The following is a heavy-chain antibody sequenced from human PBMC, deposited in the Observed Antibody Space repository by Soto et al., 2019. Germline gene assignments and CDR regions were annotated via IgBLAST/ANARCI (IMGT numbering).Heavy chain of an antibody. CDR3: ARNMVRGVIISPYYYGMDV. J-gene: IGHJ6*02. CDR2: IIPIFGTA. D-gene: IGHD3-10*01. V-gene: IGHV1-69*01. CDR1: GGTFSSYA. Sequence: QVQLVQSGAEVKKPGSSVKVSCKASGGTFSSYAISWVRQAPGQGLEWMGGIIPIFGTANYAQKFQGRVTITADESTSTAYMELSSLRSEDTAVYYCARNMVRGVIISPYYYGMDVWGQGTMVTVSS.